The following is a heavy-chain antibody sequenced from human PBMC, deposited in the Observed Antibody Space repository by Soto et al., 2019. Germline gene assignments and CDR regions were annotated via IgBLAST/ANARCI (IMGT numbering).Heavy chain of an antibody. CDR2: IYYTGKT. CDR3: ARDAGDYGDYVDL. D-gene: IGHD4-17*01. CDR1: GGSVSSGDYY. Sequence: LCGGSVSSGDYYWSWIRQFPGKGLEWIGYIYYTGKTYLNPSLKSRVTISVDTSENKFSLKLSSVTAADTAVYYCARDAGDYGDYVDLWGQGTLVTVST. V-gene: IGHV4-30-4*01. J-gene: IGHJ5*02.